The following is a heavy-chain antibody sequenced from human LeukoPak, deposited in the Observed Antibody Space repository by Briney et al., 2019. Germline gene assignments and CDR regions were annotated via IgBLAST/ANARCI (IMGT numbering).Heavy chain of an antibody. V-gene: IGHV4-4*02. CDR2: IYHSGST. D-gene: IGHD1-1*01. J-gene: IGHJ6*03. CDR3: ARDRTDYYYYHMDV. CDR1: GFTFSSYG. Sequence: GSLRLSCAASGFTFSSYGMHWVRQPPGKGLEWIGEIYHSGSTNYNPSLKSRVTISVDKSKNQFSLELSSVTAADTAVYYCARDRTDYYYYHMDVWGKGTTVTVSS.